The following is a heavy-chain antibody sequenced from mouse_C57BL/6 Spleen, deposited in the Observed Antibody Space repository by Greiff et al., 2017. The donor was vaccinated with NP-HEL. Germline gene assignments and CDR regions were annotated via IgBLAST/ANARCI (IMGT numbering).Heavy chain of an antibody. CDR3: ATMVVGGRLFDY. V-gene: IGHV5-17*01. J-gene: IGHJ2*01. D-gene: IGHD1-1*01. CDR1: GFTFSDYG. Sequence: EVQLQQSGGGLVKPGGSLKLSCAASGFTFSDYGMHWVRQAPEKGLEWVAYISSGSSTIYYADTVKGRFTISRDNAKNTLFLQMTSLRSEDTAMYYCATMVVGGRLFDYWGQGTTLTVSS. CDR2: ISSGSSTI.